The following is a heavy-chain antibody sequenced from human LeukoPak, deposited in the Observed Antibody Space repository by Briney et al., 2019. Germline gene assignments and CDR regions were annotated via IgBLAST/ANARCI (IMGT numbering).Heavy chain of an antibody. D-gene: IGHD2-2*01. CDR3: ARDSCSSTSCRKKFDN. Sequence: XETLSLTCTVSGDSISSANYYWGWVRQPPGKGLEWIGSIYFSGSTYYNPSLKSRVTISVETSKVQFSLKLSSVTAADTAVYYCARDSCSSTSCRKKFDNWGQGTLVT. CDR1: GDSISSANYY. CDR2: IYFSGST. J-gene: IGHJ4*02. V-gene: IGHV4-39*07.